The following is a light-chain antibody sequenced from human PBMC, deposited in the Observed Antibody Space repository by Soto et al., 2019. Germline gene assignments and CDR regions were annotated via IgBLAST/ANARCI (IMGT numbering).Light chain of an antibody. V-gene: IGLV2-14*01. Sequence: QSALTQPASVSGSPGQSITISCTGSSSDVGGYNYVSWYQQHPDKAPKLMIYEVSNRPSGVSNRFSGSKSGNTASLTISGLQAEDEADYYCSSYTTAKPLVFGGGTKVTVL. CDR1: SSDVGGYNY. CDR3: SSYTTAKPLV. J-gene: IGLJ2*01. CDR2: EVS.